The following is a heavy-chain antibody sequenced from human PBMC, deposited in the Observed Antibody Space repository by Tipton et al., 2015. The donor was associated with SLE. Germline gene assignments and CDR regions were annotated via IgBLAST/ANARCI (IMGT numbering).Heavy chain of an antibody. V-gene: IGHV1-24*01. D-gene: IGHD6-19*01. CDR2: FDPADGET. CDR3: ATAKRWLVSWYFDL. CDR1: GYTLTELS. Sequence: QVQLVQSGPEVKKPGASVKVSCKVSGYTLTELSMHWVRQAPGKGLEWMGGFDPADGETIYAQKVQGRVTMTEDTSTDTAYMELSSLRSEDTAVYYCATAKRWLVSWYFDLWGRGTLVTVSS. J-gene: IGHJ2*01.